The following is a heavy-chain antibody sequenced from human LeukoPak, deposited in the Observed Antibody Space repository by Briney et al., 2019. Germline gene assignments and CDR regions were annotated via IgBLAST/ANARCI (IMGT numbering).Heavy chain of an antibody. CDR1: GYTYTGYY. V-gene: IGHV1-2*06. Sequence: GASVKVSCKASGYTYTGYYMHGVRQAPGQGHEWMGRIKPNSGGTNYTQKCQGRVTMTRDTCISTAYRELSRLRSDDTAVYYCASSTWLLKLDYWGQGTPVTVSS. J-gene: IGHJ4*02. CDR3: ASSTWLLKLDY. D-gene: IGHD3-9*01. CDR2: IKPNSGGT.